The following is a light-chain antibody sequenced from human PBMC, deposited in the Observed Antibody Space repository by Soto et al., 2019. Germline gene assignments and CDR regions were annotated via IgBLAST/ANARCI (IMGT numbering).Light chain of an antibody. V-gene: IGKV3-15*01. J-gene: IGKJ1*01. CDR1: QSVSNN. CDR2: GAS. Sequence: EIVMTQSPATLSVSPGERATLSCRASQSVSNNLAWYQKKPGQAPSLLIYGASTRATGIPARFSGSGSGTEFTLTISSLQSEDFAFYYWQQYNNWWTFGQGTRVDIK. CDR3: QQYNNWWT.